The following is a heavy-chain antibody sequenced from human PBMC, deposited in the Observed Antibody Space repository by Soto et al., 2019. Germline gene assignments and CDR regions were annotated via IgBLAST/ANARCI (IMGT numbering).Heavy chain of an antibody. J-gene: IGHJ6*03. V-gene: IGHV1-3*01. CDR3: ARDPVVVPDSAPYYYYYYMDV. D-gene: IGHD2-2*01. CDR2: INAGNGNT. CDR1: GYTFTSYA. Sequence: ASVKVSCKASGYTFTSYAMHWVRQAPGQRLEWMGWINAGNGNTKYSQKFQGRVTITRDTSASTAYMELSSLRSEDTAVYYCARDPVVVPDSAPYYYYYYMDVWGKGTTVTVSS.